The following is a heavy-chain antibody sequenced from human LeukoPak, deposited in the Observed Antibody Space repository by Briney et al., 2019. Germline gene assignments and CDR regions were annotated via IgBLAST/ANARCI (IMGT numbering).Heavy chain of an antibody. CDR3: ARPYYDFWSGYYN. Sequence: GGSLRLSCAASEFTFSTYWMTWVRQAPGKGLEWVADIKQDGSEKYYVDSVKGRFTISRQNAKKSLFLQMNSLRAEDTAVYYCARPYYDFWSGYYNWGQGTLVTVSS. CDR1: EFTFSTYW. CDR2: IKQDGSEK. V-gene: IGHV3-7*01. J-gene: IGHJ4*02. D-gene: IGHD3-3*01.